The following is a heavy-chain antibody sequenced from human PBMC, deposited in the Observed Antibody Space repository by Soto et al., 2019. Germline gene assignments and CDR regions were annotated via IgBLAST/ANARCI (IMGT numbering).Heavy chain of an antibody. CDR3: ASLDSSAAFDI. J-gene: IGHJ3*02. Sequence: EVQLVESGGGLVQPGGSLRLSCAASGFTFSSYWMHWVRQAPGKGLVWVSRINSDGSSTSYADSVKGRFTISRDNAKNTRYLQINSLRAEDTAVYYCASLDSSAAFDIWGQGTMVTVSS. CDR1: GFTFSSYW. CDR2: INSDGSST. D-gene: IGHD3-22*01. V-gene: IGHV3-74*01.